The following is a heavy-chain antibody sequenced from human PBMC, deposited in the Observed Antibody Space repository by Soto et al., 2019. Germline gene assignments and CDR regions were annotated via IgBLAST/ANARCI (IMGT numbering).Heavy chain of an antibody. J-gene: IGHJ4*02. CDR2: IIPIFGTA. CDR1: GGTFSSYA. Sequence: SVKVSCKASGGTFSSYAISWVRQAPGQGLEWMGGIIPIFGTANYAQKFQGRVTITADKSTSTAYMELSSLRSEDTAVYYCARDPPRGSHDYGGNFSDYWGKGTLVTVSS. D-gene: IGHD4-17*01. V-gene: IGHV1-69*06. CDR3: ARDPPRGSHDYGGNFSDY.